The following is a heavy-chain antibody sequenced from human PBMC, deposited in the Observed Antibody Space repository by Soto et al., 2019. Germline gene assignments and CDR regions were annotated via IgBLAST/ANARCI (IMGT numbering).Heavy chain of an antibody. D-gene: IGHD2-21*02. J-gene: IGHJ4*02. Sequence: SETLSLTCTVSGGSISSGGYYWSWIRQHPGKGLEWIGYIYYSGSTYYNPSLKSRVTISVDTSKNQFSLKLSSVTAADTAVYYCARARSVVVTAIPYFDYWGQGTLVTVSS. CDR3: ARARSVVVTAIPYFDY. CDR1: GGSISSGGYY. V-gene: IGHV4-31*03. CDR2: IYYSGST.